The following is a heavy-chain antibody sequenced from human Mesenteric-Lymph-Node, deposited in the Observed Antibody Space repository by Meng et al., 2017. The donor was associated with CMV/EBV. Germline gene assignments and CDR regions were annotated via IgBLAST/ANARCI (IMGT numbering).Heavy chain of an antibody. D-gene: IGHD3-9*01. V-gene: IGHV4-34*01. CDR3: ARGSSYDILTGYFDY. Sequence: QVQVPQWGEGLLKPSETLSVTCAGYGGAFSGYYWNWIRQSPEKGLEWIGEINHSGSTTYNPSFTSRIIISVDTSTNQISLNMSSVTAADTAVYYCARGSSYDILTGYFDYWGQGALVTVSS. J-gene: IGHJ4*02. CDR2: INHSGST. CDR1: GGAFSGYY.